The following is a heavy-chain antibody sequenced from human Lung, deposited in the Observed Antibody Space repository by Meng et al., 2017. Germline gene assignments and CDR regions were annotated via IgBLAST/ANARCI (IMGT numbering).Heavy chain of an antibody. Sequence: ASAMVSCKASAYIFISYDINRVRQATGQGLEWMGWMNPNSGNTGYAQKFQGRVTMTRNTSISTAYMELSSLRSEDTAVYYCARGPAPSYGVDAFDIWGQGTMVTVSS. CDR1: AYIFISYD. V-gene: IGHV1-8*01. CDR3: ARGPAPSYGVDAFDI. CDR2: MNPNSGNT. D-gene: IGHD4-17*01. J-gene: IGHJ3*02.